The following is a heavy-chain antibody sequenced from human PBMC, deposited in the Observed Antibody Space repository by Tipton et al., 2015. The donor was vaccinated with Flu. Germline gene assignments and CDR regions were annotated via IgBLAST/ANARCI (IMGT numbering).Heavy chain of an antibody. V-gene: IGHV3-66*01. CDR1: GFTVSSFH. J-gene: IGHJ4*02. D-gene: IGHD2/OR15-2a*01. CDR2: IYSGGST. Sequence: SLRLSCAASGFTVSSFHMTWVRQAPGKGLEWVSVIYSGGSTYYADSVQGRFTISRDNSKNTLYLHMNSLRAEDTAVYYCGRRYYATDYWGQGTLVTVSS. CDR3: GRRYYATDY.